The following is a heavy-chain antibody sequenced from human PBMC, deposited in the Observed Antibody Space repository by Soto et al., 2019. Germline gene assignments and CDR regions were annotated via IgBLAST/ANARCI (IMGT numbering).Heavy chain of an antibody. Sequence: QVQLVQSGGDVVQPGTSLRLSCVASGFTFSNYAIYWVRQAPGKGLEWVAIIYYDGSKQFYADSVKGRFTISRDNSKNSVYLQMNSLRAEDTAVYYCVGNIQILRYNGMYVWGQGTTVTVSS. V-gene: IGHV3-33*01. J-gene: IGHJ6*02. CDR2: IYYDGSKQ. CDR1: GFTFSNYA. CDR3: VGNIQILRYNGMYV. D-gene: IGHD3-3*01.